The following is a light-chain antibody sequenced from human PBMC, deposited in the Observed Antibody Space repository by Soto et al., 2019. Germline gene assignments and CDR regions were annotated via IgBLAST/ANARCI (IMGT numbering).Light chain of an antibody. CDR3: QQYFSTPFT. Sequence: DIVMTQAPDSLAVNLGERATINCKSSHRDLHSSRNKNYLAWYQQQPGQPPKILISWASTRESGVPDRIGGSGSGTDFSLTIRSLQAEDGAVYYCQQYFSTPFTFGPGTKVDIK. J-gene: IGKJ3*01. CDR2: WAS. V-gene: IGKV4-1*01. CDR1: HRDLHSSRNKNY.